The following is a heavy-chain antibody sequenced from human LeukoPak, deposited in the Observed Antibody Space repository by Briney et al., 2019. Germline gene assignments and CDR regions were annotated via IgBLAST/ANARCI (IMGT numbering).Heavy chain of an antibody. D-gene: IGHD3-16*02. CDR1: GYTFTSYY. V-gene: IGHV1-46*01. CDR3: ARGSPLFYDYVWGSYRPRTYYFDY. Sequence: ASVKVSCKASGYTFTSYYMHWVRQAPGQGLEWMGIINPSGGSTSYAQKFQGRVTMTRDMSTSTVYMELSSLRSEDTAVYYCARGSPLFYDYVWGSYRPRTYYFDYWGQGTLVTVSS. J-gene: IGHJ4*02. CDR2: INPSGGST.